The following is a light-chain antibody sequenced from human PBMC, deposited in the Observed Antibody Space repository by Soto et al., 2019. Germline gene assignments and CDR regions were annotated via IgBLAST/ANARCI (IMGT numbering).Light chain of an antibody. J-gene: IGLJ2*01. Sequence: QSALTQPASVSGSPGQSITISCTGTTSDFGGYHYVSWYQQHPGKAPKLMIYDDTDRPSGVSDRFSGSKSGNTASLTISGLQAEDEADYYCSSYTGSSSYVLFGGGTKLTVL. CDR3: SSYTGSSSYVL. CDR1: TSDFGGYHY. CDR2: DDT. V-gene: IGLV2-14*03.